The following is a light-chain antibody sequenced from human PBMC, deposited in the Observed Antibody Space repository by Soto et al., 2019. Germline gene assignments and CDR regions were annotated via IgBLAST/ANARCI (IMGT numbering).Light chain of an antibody. V-gene: IGLV2-11*01. CDR1: SSDVGGYTF. CDR2: DVS. J-gene: IGLJ2*01. Sequence: QSALTQPRSVSGSPGQLVTISCTETSSDVGGYTFVSWYQQRPGKAPKLMIYDVSKRPSGVPDRFSGSKSGNTASLTISGLQAVDEADYYCCSYSGTFIFAVLFGGGTKLSVI. CDR3: CSYSGTFIFAVL.